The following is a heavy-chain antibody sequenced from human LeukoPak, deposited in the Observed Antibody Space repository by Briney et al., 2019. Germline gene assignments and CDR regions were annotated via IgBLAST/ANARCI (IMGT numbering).Heavy chain of an antibody. Sequence: GGSLRLSCAASGFTFSSYDMHWVRQATGKGLEWVSAIGTAGDTYYPGSVKGRFTISRENAKNSLYLQMNSLRAGDTAVYYCARDYYGSGSCFPFGQGTLVTVSS. J-gene: IGHJ5*02. D-gene: IGHD3-10*01. V-gene: IGHV3-13*01. CDR1: GFTFSSYD. CDR3: ARDYYGSGSCFP. CDR2: IGTAGDT.